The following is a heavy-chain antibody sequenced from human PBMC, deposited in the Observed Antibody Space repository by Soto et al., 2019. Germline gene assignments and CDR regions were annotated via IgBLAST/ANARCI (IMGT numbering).Heavy chain of an antibody. CDR3: ARAYSYASYYYPMAV. Sequence: QVQLVQSGAEVKVPGSSVKVSCKTSGGTFNKYAITWVRQAPGQGLEWMGGIIPIFGSANHAQKFQGRVRITADESTSTPYMELRSPRSEDTAVYYCARAYSYASYYYPMAVWAQRTTVTVSS. D-gene: IGHD3-16*01. J-gene: IGHJ6*02. V-gene: IGHV1-69*12. CDR2: IIPIFGSA. CDR1: GGTFNKYA.